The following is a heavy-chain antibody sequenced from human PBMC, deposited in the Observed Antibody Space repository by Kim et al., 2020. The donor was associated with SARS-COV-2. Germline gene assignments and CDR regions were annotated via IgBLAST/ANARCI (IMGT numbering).Heavy chain of an antibody. V-gene: IGHV1-46*01. CDR1: GYTFTTYY. CDR2: INPNGGSI. Sequence: ASVKVSCKASGYTFTTYYIHWVRQAPGQGLEWMGIINPNGGSISYAQKFQGRVSMTRDTSTSAVYMELSSLRSEDTAVYFCARDPSVNYWGSGSYFDFWGQGALVTVS. J-gene: IGHJ4*02. D-gene: IGHD3-16*01. CDR3: ARDPSVNYWGSGSYFDF.